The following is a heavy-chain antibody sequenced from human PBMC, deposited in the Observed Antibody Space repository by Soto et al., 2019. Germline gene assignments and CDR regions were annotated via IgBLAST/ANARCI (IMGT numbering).Heavy chain of an antibody. J-gene: IGHJ4*02. V-gene: IGHV1-69*01. Sequence: QVQLVQSGAEVKKPGSSVKVSCKASGGTFSRSAINWVRQAPGQGLEWMGGIIPVFGKANYAQKFQGRVTITADESTNTGYMELRSLTSEDTAVYYCARDGTRYDTGAYYYVYWGQGSLVTVSS. D-gene: IGHD3-22*01. CDR1: GGTFSRSA. CDR3: ARDGTRYDTGAYYYVY. CDR2: IIPVFGKA.